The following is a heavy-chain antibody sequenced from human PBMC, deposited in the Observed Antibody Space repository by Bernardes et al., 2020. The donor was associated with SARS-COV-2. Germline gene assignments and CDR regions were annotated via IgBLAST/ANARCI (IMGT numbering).Heavy chain of an antibody. D-gene: IGHD1-26*01. J-gene: IGHJ4*02. V-gene: IGHV3-74*01. CDR1: GFIFSRYW. CDR3: TRDIGGAASF. Sequence: GGSLRLSCAPSGFIFSRYWMHWVRKAPGKGLVWVSRIDEDGSITDYADSVKGRFTISRDNAKNTLYLEMNSLRLEDTAVYYCTRDIGGAASFWGQGTLVTVSS. CDR2: IDEDGSIT.